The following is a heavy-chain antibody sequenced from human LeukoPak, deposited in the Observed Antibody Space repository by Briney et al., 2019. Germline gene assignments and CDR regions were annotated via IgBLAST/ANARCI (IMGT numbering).Heavy chain of an antibody. V-gene: IGHV4-34*01. J-gene: IGHJ6*03. CDR2: INHSGST. CDR3: ARGRVSSSTWYSTYYYYFYMDV. D-gene: IGHD6-13*01. CDR1: GGSFSGYY. Sequence: SETLSLTCAVYGGSFSGYYWSWIRQPPGKGLEWIGEINHSGSTNYNASLKSRVTISVDTSKNQFSLNLSSVTAADTAVYFCARGRVSSSTWYSTYYYYFYMDVWGKGTTVTVSS.